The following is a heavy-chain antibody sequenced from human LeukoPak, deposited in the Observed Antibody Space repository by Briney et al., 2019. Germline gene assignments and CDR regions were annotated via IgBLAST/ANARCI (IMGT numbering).Heavy chain of an antibody. CDR1: GYSFTSYW. CDR2: IYPGDSDT. V-gene: IGHV5-51*01. Sequence: GESLKISSKGSGYSFTSYWIGWVRQMPGKGLEWMGIIYPGDSDTRYSPSFQGQVTISADKSISTAYLQWSSLKASDTAMYYCARGPHPVEMATIFIYWGQGTLVTVSS. J-gene: IGHJ4*02. CDR3: ARGPHPVEMATIFIY. D-gene: IGHD5-24*01.